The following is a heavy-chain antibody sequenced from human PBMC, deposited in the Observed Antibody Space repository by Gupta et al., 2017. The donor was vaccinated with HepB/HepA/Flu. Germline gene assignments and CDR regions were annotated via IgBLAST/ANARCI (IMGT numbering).Heavy chain of an antibody. D-gene: IGHD6-6*01. CDR2: IWFDGSQR. CDR1: GFSFSDYG. V-gene: IGHV3-33*01. CDR3: ASEYIKSSNTDY. J-gene: IGHJ4*02. Sequence: QVQMVESGGGVVQPGRSLRLSCSASGFSFSDYGMHWFRRAPGKGLEWLAVIWFDGSQRYYADSVRGRFTISRDNSKSTLYLRMNSLRAEDTAVYYCASEYIKSSNTDYWGRGILVTVSS.